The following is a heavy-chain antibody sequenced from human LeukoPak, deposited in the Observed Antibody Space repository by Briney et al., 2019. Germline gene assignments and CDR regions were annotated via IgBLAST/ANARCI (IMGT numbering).Heavy chain of an antibody. D-gene: IGHD1-26*01. CDR2: IYSGGST. J-gene: IGHJ6*02. Sequence: PGGSLRLSCAASGFTVSSNYMSWVRQAPGKGLEWVSVIYSGGSTYYADSVKGRFTISRDNSKNTLYLQMNSLRAEDTAVYYCAGEEPYDYYFGMDVWGQGTTVTVSS. V-gene: IGHV3-66*02. CDR3: AGEEPYDYYFGMDV. CDR1: GFTVSSNY.